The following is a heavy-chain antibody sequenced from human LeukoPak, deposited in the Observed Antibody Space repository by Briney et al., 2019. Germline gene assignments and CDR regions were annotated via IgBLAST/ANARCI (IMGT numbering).Heavy chain of an antibody. Sequence: SETLSLTCAVSGGSISSSNWWSWVRQPPGKGLEWIGEIYHSGSTNYNPSLKSRVTISVDKSKNQFSLKLSSVTAADTAVYYCARAGSSWPHYYFDYWGQGTLVTVSS. CDR1: GGSISSSNW. CDR2: IYHSGST. CDR3: ARAGSSWPHYYFDY. V-gene: IGHV4-4*02. D-gene: IGHD6-13*01. J-gene: IGHJ4*02.